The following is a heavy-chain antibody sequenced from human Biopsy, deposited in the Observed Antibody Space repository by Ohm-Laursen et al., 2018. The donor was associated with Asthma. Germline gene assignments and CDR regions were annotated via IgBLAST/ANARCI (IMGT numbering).Heavy chain of an antibody. D-gene: IGHD5-12*01. Sequence: SLRLSCTASGFMFRSFGMYWVRQAPGKGLEWVAVISYDGNHKFYEDSVKGRFTISRDNSKNTLYLQMNSLGTEDTAVYYCAKRRGYSGHDNDYWGQGTLVIVSS. CDR1: GFMFRSFG. CDR3: AKRRGYSGHDNDY. J-gene: IGHJ4*02. CDR2: ISYDGNHK. V-gene: IGHV3-30*18.